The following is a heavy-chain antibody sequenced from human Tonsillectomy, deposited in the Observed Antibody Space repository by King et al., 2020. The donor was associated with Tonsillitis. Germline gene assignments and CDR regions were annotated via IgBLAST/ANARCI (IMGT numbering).Heavy chain of an antibody. CDR2: AFNNGHT. V-gene: IGHV4-59*01. J-gene: IGHJ5*02. D-gene: IGHD1-1*01. CDR3: ARGIATTDWYDP. CDR1: GVPITGYF. Sequence: QLHESGPRLVKPSETLSLTCTVSGVPITGYFWTWLRPPPGKELEWVGYAFNNGHTNYNPSLKSRVTITIDTSKSQLSLNLTSVTAPDTAVYFCARGIATTDWYDPWGQGTLVTVS.